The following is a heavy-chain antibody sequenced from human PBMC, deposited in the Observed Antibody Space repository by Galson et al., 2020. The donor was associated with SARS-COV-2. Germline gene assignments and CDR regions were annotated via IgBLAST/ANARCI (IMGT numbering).Heavy chain of an antibody. Sequence: ASVKVSCKASGYTFPSYGIIWVRQAPGQGLEWMGWISAWDGKTIYAQKLQGRVTMTTDTSTSTAYMELKRLRSDDTAVYYCARGDRGAAAGSWFDPWGQGTLVSVSS. CDR3: ARGDRGAAAGSWFDP. V-gene: IGHV1-18*04. J-gene: IGHJ5*02. CDR2: ISAWDGKT. CDR1: GYTFPSYG. D-gene: IGHD6-13*01.